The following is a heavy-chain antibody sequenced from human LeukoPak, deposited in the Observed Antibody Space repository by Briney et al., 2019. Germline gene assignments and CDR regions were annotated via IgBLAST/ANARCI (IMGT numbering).Heavy chain of an antibody. V-gene: IGHV3-30*03. J-gene: IGHJ4*02. CDR3: LIPGITGTTGLL. CDR2: ISYDGSNK. Sequence: PGRSLRLSCAASGFTFSSYGMHWVRQAPGKGLEWVAVISYDGSNKYYADSVKGRFTISRDNSKNTLYLQMNSLRAEDTAVYYCLIPGITGTTGLLGAQETLLTVS. CDR1: GFTFSSYG. D-gene: IGHD1-7*01.